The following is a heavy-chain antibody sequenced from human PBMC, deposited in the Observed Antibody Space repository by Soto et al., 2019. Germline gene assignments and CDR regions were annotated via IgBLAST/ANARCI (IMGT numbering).Heavy chain of an antibody. Sequence: EVQLVESGGGLVQPGGSLRLSCAASGFTFSSYDMHWVRQATGKGLEWVSAIGTAGDPYYPGSVKGRFTISRENAKNSLYLQINSLRGGDTAVYYCAGGHHSSSGGFDYWGQGTLVTVSS. CDR2: IGTAGDP. D-gene: IGHD6-13*01. CDR3: AGGHHSSSGGFDY. J-gene: IGHJ4*02. CDR1: GFTFSSYD. V-gene: IGHV3-13*05.